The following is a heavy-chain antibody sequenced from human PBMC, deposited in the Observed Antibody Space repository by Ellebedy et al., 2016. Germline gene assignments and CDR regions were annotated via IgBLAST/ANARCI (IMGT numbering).Heavy chain of an antibody. CDR3: ARRRGSYSFDY. Sequence: GESLKISCAVSGFTLRNYWMSWVRQAPGKGLEWVATIQQDGSEKYYVDSVKGRFTISRDNAKNSLYLQMSSLRVEDTAVYYCARRRGSYSFDYWGQGILVTVSS. D-gene: IGHD1-26*01. J-gene: IGHJ4*02. CDR2: IQQDGSEK. V-gene: IGHV3-7*03. CDR1: GFTLRNYW.